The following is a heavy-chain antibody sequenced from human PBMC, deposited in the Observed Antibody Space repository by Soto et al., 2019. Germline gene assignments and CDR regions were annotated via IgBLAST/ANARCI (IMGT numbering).Heavy chain of an antibody. J-gene: IGHJ4*02. CDR1: GGSFSGYY. Sequence: SETLSLTCAVYGGSFSGYYWSWIRQPPGKGLEWIGEINHSVSTNYNPSLKSRVTISVDTSKNQFSLKLSSVTAADTAVYYCARVSRYYYDSSGYYYFDYWGQGTLVTVSS. CDR3: ARVSRYYYDSSGYYYFDY. CDR2: INHSVST. D-gene: IGHD3-22*01. V-gene: IGHV4-34*01.